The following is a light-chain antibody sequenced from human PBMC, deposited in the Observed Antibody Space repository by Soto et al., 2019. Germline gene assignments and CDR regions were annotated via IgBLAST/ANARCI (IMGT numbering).Light chain of an antibody. CDR3: LQYGSLPYT. V-gene: IGKV3-20*01. J-gene: IGKJ2*01. CDR1: QSVSSSY. Sequence: EIVLTQPPGTLSLSPGERATLSCRASQSVSSSYLAWYQQKPGQAPRPLIYGTSSRATGIPDRFSSSGSGTDFTLTISRLEPEDFAVYYCLQYGSLPYTFGQGTKLEIK. CDR2: GTS.